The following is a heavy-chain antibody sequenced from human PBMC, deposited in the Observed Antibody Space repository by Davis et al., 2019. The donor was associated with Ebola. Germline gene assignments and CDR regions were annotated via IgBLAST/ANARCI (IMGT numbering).Heavy chain of an antibody. CDR1: GGTFSSYA. Sequence: SVKVSCKASGGTFSSYAISWVRQAPGQGLEWMGGIIPIFGTANYAQKFQGRVTITADESTSTAYMELSSLRSEDTAVYYCARVYYGSGSYFKPTYYYYGMDVWGQGTTVTVSS. CDR3: ARVYYGSGSYFKPTYYYYGMDV. J-gene: IGHJ6*02. V-gene: IGHV1-69*13. D-gene: IGHD3-10*01. CDR2: IIPIFGTA.